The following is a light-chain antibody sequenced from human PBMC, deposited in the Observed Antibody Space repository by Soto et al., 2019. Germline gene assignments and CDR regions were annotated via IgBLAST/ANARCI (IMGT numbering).Light chain of an antibody. CDR1: SSNIGAGYD. CDR2: GNS. Sequence: QSVLTQPPSVSGAPGQRVTISCTWSSSNIGAGYDVHWYQQLPGTAPKLLIYGNSNRPSGFPDRFSGSKSGTSASLAITGLQAEDEADYYCQSYDSSLSVGVFGGGTKLTVL. J-gene: IGLJ2*01. V-gene: IGLV1-40*01. CDR3: QSYDSSLSVGV.